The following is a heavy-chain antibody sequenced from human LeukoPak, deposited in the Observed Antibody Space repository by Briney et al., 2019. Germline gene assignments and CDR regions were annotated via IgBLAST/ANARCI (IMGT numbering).Heavy chain of an antibody. CDR3: AKDFLDQGLRYFDPSDY. Sequence: SVRGRFTISRDNSKNTLFLQMNSLRAEDTAVYYCAKDFLDQGLRYFDPSDYWGQGTLVTVSS. J-gene: IGHJ4*02. V-gene: IGHV3-23*01. D-gene: IGHD3-9*01.